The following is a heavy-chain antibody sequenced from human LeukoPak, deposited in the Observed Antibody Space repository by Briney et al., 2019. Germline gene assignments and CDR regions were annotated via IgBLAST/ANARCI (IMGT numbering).Heavy chain of an antibody. V-gene: IGHV4-38-2*02. Sequence: SETLSLTCTVSGYSIRTSHYWGWIRQSPGKGLEWIGNIYRSGTTYYNPSLKSRVTISMDTSKNQFSLKLSSVAAADTAVYYCARAGDIAMAYPAYFDYWGQGTLVTVSS. CDR3: ARAGDIAMAYPAYFDY. J-gene: IGHJ4*02. CDR2: IYRSGTT. D-gene: IGHD5-18*01. CDR1: GYSIRTSHY.